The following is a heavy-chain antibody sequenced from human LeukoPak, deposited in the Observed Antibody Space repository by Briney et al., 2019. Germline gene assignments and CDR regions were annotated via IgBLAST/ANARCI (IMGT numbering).Heavy chain of an antibody. CDR1: GFPFDDYG. CDR3: AREETPMVHDY. CDR2: INWNGGST. J-gene: IGHJ4*02. D-gene: IGHD5-18*01. V-gene: IGHV3-20*04. Sequence: GGSLRLSCAASGFPFDDYGMSWVRQAPGKGLEWVSGINWNGGSTGYADSVKGRFTISIDNPKNSLYLQMNSLRAEDTAVYYCAREETPMVHDYWGQGTLVTVSS.